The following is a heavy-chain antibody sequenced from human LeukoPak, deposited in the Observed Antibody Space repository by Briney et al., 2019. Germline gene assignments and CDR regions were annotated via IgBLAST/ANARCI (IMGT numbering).Heavy chain of an antibody. CDR3: AKRTKVGATTFFYYGMDV. D-gene: IGHD1-26*01. Sequence: PGGSLPHTLAASGFTFSTYSMNWVRQAPGKGLEWVSGISGTGTSTYYAESVKGRFTVSRDNSKNTLYLQMDSLRAEDTAVYYCAKRTKVGATTFFYYGMDVWGHRDTFTVSS. V-gene: IGHV3-23*01. J-gene: IGHJ6*02. CDR1: GFTFSTYS. CDR2: ISGTGTST.